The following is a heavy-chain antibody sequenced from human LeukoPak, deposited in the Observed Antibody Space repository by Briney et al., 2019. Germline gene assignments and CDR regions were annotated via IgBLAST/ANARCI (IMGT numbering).Heavy chain of an antibody. V-gene: IGHV3-11*05. J-gene: IGHJ4*02. CDR3: ARDLGADGNFDY. CDR2: ISTSSSYT. D-gene: IGHD1-14*01. Sequence: PGGSLRLSCAASGFTLSGYTMNWIRQAPGKGLEWVSYISTSSSYTKYADSVKGRFTVSRDNAKNSLYLQMNSLRAEDTAVYYCARDLGADGNFDYWGQGTLVTVSS. CDR1: GFTLSGYT.